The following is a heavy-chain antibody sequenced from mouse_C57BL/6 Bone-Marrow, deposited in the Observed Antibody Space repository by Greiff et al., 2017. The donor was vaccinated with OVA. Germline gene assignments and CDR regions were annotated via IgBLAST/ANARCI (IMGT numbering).Heavy chain of an antibody. J-gene: IGHJ3*01. V-gene: IGHV2-2*01. D-gene: IGHD2-5*01. CDR1: GFSLTSYG. CDR2: IWSGGST. CDR3: ATPYSNYVRFAY. Sequence: QVQLKQSGPGLVQPSQSLSITCTVSGFSLTSYGVHWVRQSPGKGLEWLGVIWSGGSTDYNAAFISRLSISKDNSKSQVFVKMNSLQADDTAIYYCATPYSNYVRFAYWGQGTLVTVSA.